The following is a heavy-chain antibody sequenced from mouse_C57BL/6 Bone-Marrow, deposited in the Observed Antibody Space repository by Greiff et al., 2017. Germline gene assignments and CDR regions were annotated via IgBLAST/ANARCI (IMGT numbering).Heavy chain of an antibody. CDR1: CYTFTSYD. CDR3: ARDYGSSYWYFDV. J-gene: IGHJ1*03. D-gene: IGHD1-1*01. V-gene: IGHV1-85*01. Sequence: QVQLQQSGPELVKPWASVKLSCKASCYTFTSYDINWVKQRPGQGLEWIGWIYPRDGSTKYNEKFKGKATLTVDTSSSTAYMELHSLTSEDSAVYFCARDYGSSYWYFDVWGTGTTVTVSS. CDR2: IYPRDGST.